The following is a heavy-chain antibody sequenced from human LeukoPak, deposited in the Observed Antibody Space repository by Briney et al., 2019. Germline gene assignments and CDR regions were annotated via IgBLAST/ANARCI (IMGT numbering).Heavy chain of an antibody. CDR1: GGSFSGYY. Sequence: SETLSLTCAVYGGSFSGYYWSWIRQPPGKGLEWIGEINHSGSANYNPSLKSRVTISVDTSKNQFSLKLSSVTAADTAVYYCARGYGQFDYWGQGTLVTVSS. V-gene: IGHV4-34*01. D-gene: IGHD3-10*01. CDR3: ARGYGQFDY. J-gene: IGHJ4*02. CDR2: INHSGSA.